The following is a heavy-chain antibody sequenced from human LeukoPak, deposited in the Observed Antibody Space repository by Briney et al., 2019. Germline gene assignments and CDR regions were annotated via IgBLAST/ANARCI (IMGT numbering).Heavy chain of an antibody. CDR3: ARHTGVQLWNPNWFDP. J-gene: IGHJ5*02. D-gene: IGHD5-18*01. Sequence: PSETLSLTCTVSGGSISSYYWSWIRQPPGKGLEWIGFIYYSGSTNYNPSLKGRVTISVDTSKNQFPLKLTSVTAADTAVYYCARHTGVQLWNPNWFDPWGQGTLVTVSS. CDR2: IYYSGST. V-gene: IGHV4-59*08. CDR1: GGSISSYY.